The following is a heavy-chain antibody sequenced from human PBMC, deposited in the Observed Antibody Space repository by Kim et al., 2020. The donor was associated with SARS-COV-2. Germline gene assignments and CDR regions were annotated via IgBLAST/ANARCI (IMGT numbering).Heavy chain of an antibody. CDR3: ASLRARGVISRTYNWFDP. Sequence: KSRVTISVDTSKNQFSLKLSSVTAADTAVYYCASLRARGVISRTYNWFDPWGQGTLVTVSS. V-gene: IGHV4-39*01. D-gene: IGHD3-10*01. J-gene: IGHJ5*02.